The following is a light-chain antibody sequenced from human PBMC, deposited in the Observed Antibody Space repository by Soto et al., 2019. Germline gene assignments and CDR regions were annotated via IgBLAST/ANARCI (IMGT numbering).Light chain of an antibody. CDR2: DAS. V-gene: IGKV3-15*01. J-gene: IGKJ4*01. Sequence: EILLTQYPGTLSLSPGERAILSCGASQSVSTFLAWFQQKPGQPPRLLIYDASTRATGTPARFSGSGSGTHFTLTISSLKSEDFAVYYCQQYNNWHTLTFGGGTKVDIK. CDR1: QSVSTF. CDR3: QQYNNWHTLT.